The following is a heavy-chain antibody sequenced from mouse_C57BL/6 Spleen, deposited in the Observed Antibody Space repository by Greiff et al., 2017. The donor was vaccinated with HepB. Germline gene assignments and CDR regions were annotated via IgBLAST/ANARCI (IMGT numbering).Heavy chain of an antibody. J-gene: IGHJ1*03. Sequence: QVTLKVCGPGILQSSQTLSLTCSFSGFSLSTSGMGVSWIRQPSGKGLEWLAHIYWDDDKRYNPSLKSRLTIFKDTSRNQVFLKITSVDTADTATYYCARRWNYWYFDVWGTGTTVTVSS. CDR3: ARRWNYWYFDV. CDR1: GFSLSTSGMG. CDR2: IYWDDDK. V-gene: IGHV8-12*01.